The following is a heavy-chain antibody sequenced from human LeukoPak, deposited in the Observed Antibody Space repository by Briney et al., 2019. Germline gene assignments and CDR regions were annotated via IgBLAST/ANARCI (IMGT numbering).Heavy chain of an antibody. D-gene: IGHD3-16*01. CDR3: AKDLGYDYVWGEGNLYDS. V-gene: IGHV3-21*04. Sequence: KPGGSLSLSCAASGITFSSYSMNWVRQAPGKGLECVSFISSSSSYIYYADSVKGRFTISRDNSKNTLYLQMDSVRAEDTAVYYCAKDLGYDYVWGEGNLYDSWGQGTLLTVSS. CDR2: ISSSSSYI. CDR1: GITFSSYS. J-gene: IGHJ4*02.